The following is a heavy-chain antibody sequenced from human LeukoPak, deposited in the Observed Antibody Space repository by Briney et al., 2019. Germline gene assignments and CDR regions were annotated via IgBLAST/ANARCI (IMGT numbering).Heavy chain of an antibody. CDR2: IIPIFGTA. V-gene: IGHV1-69*13. CDR3: ARPDEQYSSFVDFDY. J-gene: IGHJ4*02. D-gene: IGHD6-6*01. Sequence: ASVKVSCKASGGTFSSYAISWVRQAPGQGLEWMGGIIPIFGTANYAQKFQGRVTITADESTSTAYMELSSLRSEDTAVYYCARPDEQYSSFVDFDYWGQGTLVTVSS. CDR1: GGTFSSYA.